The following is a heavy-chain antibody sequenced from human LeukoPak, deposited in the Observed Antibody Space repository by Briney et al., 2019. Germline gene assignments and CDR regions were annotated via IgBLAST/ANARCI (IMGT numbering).Heavy chain of an antibody. J-gene: IGHJ3*02. D-gene: IGHD3-22*01. CDR3: ARRTHYYDSSPDAFDI. CDR1: GGSFSGYY. Sequence: PSETLTLTCAVDGGSFSGYYWSWIRQPPGKGLEWIGEINHSGSTNYNPSLKSRVTISVDTSKNQFSLKLSSVTAADTAVYYCARRTHYYDSSPDAFDIWGQGTMVTVSS. V-gene: IGHV4-34*01. CDR2: INHSGST.